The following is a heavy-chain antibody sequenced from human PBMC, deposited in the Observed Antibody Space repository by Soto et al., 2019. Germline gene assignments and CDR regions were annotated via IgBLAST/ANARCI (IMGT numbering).Heavy chain of an antibody. D-gene: IGHD1-26*01. Sequence: QVQLVESGGGVVQPGRSLRLSGLASGFTFSSYARHWVGQAPGKGLEGGAIISYDGSNTYYADSVKGRFTISRDNSKNTLYLQMNSLRAEDTSVYYCAKEGGLSGSYYISSSYYFDYWGQGTLVTVSS. V-gene: IGHV3-30*18. CDR2: ISYDGSNT. CDR1: GFTFSSYA. CDR3: AKEGGLSGSYYISSSYYFDY. J-gene: IGHJ4*02.